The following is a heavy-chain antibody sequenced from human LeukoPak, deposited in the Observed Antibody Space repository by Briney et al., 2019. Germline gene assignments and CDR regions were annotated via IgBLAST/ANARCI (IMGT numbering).Heavy chain of an antibody. D-gene: IGHD3-22*01. V-gene: IGHV1-46*01. J-gene: IGHJ4*02. CDR3: ARGGDYYDSSGDYTDYFDY. CDR2: LNPSGGST. Sequence: GASVKVSFKASGYTFTSYYMHWVRQAPGQGLEWMGILNPSGGSTSYAQKFQGRVTMTRDTSTSTVYMELSSLRSEDTAVYYCARGGDYYDSSGDYTDYFDYWGQGTLVTVSS. CDR1: GYTFTSYY.